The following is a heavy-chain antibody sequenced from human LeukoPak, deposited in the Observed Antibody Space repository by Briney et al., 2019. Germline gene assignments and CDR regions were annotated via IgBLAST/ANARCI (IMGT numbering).Heavy chain of an antibody. CDR3: ARGSLRARAFDI. D-gene: IGHD6-6*01. CDR1: GGSFSGYY. Sequence: KASETLSLTCAVCGGSFSGYYWSWIRQPPGKGLEWVWEINHSGSTNHNPSLKSRVTISVDTSKNQFSLKLSSVTAADTAVYYCARGSLRARAFDIWGQGTMVTVSS. V-gene: IGHV4-34*01. CDR2: INHSGST. J-gene: IGHJ3*02.